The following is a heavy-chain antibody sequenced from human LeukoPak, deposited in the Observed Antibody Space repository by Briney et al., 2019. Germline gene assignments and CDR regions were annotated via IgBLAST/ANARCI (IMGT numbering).Heavy chain of an antibody. Sequence: SETLSLTCTVSGGSISSYYWSWIRQPAGKGLEWIGRIYTSGSTNYNPSLKSRVTMSVDTSKNQFSLKLSSVTAADTAVYYCTRGQSRGNWFDPWGQGTLVTVSS. V-gene: IGHV4-4*07. J-gene: IGHJ5*02. CDR1: GGSISSYY. CDR2: IYTSGST. CDR3: TRGQSRGNWFDP. D-gene: IGHD3-10*01.